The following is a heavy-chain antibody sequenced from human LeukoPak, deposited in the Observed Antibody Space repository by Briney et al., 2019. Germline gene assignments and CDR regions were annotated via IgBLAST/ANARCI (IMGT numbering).Heavy chain of an antibody. CDR1: GFTFSSYS. CDR2: ITTSSYI. D-gene: IGHD3-22*01. J-gene: IGHJ4*02. Sequence: GSPSLSCAASGFTFSSYSMNWVCQAPGKGLEWVSSITTSSYIYYTDSVKGRFTISRDNAKNSLYLQMNSLRAEDTAVYYCARRAGNSSAYDYWGKGTVHPVSS. V-gene: IGHV3-21*01. CDR3: ARRAGNSSAYDY.